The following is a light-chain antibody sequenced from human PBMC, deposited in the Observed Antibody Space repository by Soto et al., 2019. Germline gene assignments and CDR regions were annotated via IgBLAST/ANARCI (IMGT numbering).Light chain of an antibody. CDR3: QQYNNWPLT. V-gene: IGKV3-15*01. CDR1: QSVNNN. J-gene: IGKJ4*01. CDR2: GVS. Sequence: EIVMTQSPATLSVSPGERATLSCRASQSVNNNLAWYQQKPGQAPRLLIYGVSARATGIPARVSGSGSGTEFTLTISSLQSEDFAVYYCQQYNNWPLTFGGGTKVEIK.